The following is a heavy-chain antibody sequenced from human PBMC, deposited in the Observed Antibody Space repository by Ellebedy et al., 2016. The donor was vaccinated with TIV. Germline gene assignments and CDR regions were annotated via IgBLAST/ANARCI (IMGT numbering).Heavy chain of an antibody. CDR2: ISSDGSNK. Sequence: GESLKISXVASGFTFRSHGIYWVRQAPGKGLEWVAVISSDGSNKYYADSVKGRLTISRDNSKNTLYLQMNSLRTDDMAVYYCARGGSSGSFDYWGQGTLVTVSS. J-gene: IGHJ4*02. D-gene: IGHD3-10*01. CDR1: GFTFRSHG. V-gene: IGHV3-30*03. CDR3: ARGGSSGSFDY.